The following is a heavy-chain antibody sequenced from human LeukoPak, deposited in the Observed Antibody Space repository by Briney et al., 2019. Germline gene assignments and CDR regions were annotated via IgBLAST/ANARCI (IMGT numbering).Heavy chain of an antibody. CDR3: ARDRIQLWSGFDY. J-gene: IGHJ4*02. D-gene: IGHD5-18*01. CDR2: ISYDGSNK. V-gene: IGHV3-30*03. Sequence: GGSLRLSCAASGFTFSSYGMHWVRQAPGKGLEWVAVISYDGSNKYYADSVKGRFTISRDNAKNSLYLQMNSLRAEDTAVYYCARDRIQLWSGFDYWGQGTLVTVSS. CDR1: GFTFSSYG.